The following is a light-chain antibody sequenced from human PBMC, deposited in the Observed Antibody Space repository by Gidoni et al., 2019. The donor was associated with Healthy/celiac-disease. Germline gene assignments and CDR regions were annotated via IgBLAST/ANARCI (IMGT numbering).Light chain of an antibody. CDR1: QSISSY. V-gene: IGKV1-39*01. CDR3: QQSYSTPFT. CDR2: AAS. Sequence: DIQMTQSPSSLSASVGDRVTITCRAIQSISSYLNWYQQKPGKPPKLLIYAASSLQSGVPSRFSGSGSGTDFTLTISSLQPEDFATYYCQQSYSTPFTFGPGTKVDIK. J-gene: IGKJ3*01.